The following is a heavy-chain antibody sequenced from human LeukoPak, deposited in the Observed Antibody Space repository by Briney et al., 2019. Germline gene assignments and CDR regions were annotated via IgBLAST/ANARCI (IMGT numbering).Heavy chain of an antibody. CDR1: GYSFTSYW. Sequence: GESLKISCKGSGYSFTSYWIGWVRQMPGKGLEWMGIIYPGDSDTRYSPSFQGQVTISADKSISTAYLQWSSLKASDTAMYYCARHQYYYGSGSYYNERGYYGMDVWGQGTTVTVSS. V-gene: IGHV5-51*01. CDR3: ARHQYYYGSGSYYNERGYYGMDV. J-gene: IGHJ6*02. D-gene: IGHD3-10*01. CDR2: IYPGDSDT.